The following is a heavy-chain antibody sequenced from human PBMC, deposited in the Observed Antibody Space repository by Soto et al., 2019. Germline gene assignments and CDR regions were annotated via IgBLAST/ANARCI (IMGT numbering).Heavy chain of an antibody. Sequence: PSETLSLTCAVYGGSFSGYYWSWIRQPPGKGLEWIGEINHSGSTNYNPSLKSRVTISVDTSKNQFSLKLSSVTAADTAVYYCARASGGPYDILTRYYLSRFVPWGQGTLVTVS. J-gene: IGHJ5*02. CDR1: GGSFSGYY. D-gene: IGHD3-9*01. CDR2: INHSGST. V-gene: IGHV4-34*01. CDR3: ARASGGPYDILTRYYLSRFVP.